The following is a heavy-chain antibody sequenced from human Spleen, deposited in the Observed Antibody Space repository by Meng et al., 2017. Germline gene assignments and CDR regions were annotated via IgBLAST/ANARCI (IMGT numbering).Heavy chain of an antibody. CDR2: MKSNVDGGTV. CDR1: GFTFSIAW. V-gene: IGHV3-15*01. Sequence: GLLVESGWGVRKPGGSLKLSCGASGFTFSIAWMTRVRQAPGKGLEWIGRMKSNVDGGTVDYAAAVKGRFFISRDDSENTFYLQMNSLKTEDTAVYYCSGHVDYWGHGTLVTVSS. CDR3: SGHVDY. J-gene: IGHJ4*01.